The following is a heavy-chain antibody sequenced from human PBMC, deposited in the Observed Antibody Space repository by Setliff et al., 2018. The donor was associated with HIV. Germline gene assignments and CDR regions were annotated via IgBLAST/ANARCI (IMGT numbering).Heavy chain of an antibody. V-gene: IGHV4-59*08. J-gene: IGHJ4*02. CDR2: IYYSGST. D-gene: IGHD6-13*01. CDR3: AADGDTNSWYFY. CDR1: DASISNYH. Sequence: SETLSLTCTVSDASISNYHWSWIRQPPGKGLEWIGYIYYSGSTNYNPSLKSRVTISVDTSKNQFSLKLSSVTAADTAVYYCAADGDTNSWYFYWGQGTQVTVSS.